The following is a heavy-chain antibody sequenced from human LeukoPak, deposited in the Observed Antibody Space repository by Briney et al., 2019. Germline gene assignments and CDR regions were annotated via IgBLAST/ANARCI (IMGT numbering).Heavy chain of an antibody. D-gene: IGHD3-10*01. CDR3: ARPSLQLWFGELL. Sequence: PGGSLRLSCAASGFTFSTYWMSWVRQAPGKGLEWVANIKQDGSEKYYVDSVKGRFTISRDNAKNSLYLQMNSLRAEDTAVYYCARPSLQLWFGELLWGQGTPVTVSS. J-gene: IGHJ4*02. V-gene: IGHV3-7*01. CDR1: GFTFSTYW. CDR2: IKQDGSEK.